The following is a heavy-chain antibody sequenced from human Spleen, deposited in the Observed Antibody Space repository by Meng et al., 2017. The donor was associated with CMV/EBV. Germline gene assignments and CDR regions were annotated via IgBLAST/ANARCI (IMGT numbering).Heavy chain of an antibody. V-gene: IGHV3-66*01. CDR2: IYSGGST. Sequence: QLQESAPGLVKPSGPLSRTCAVYGGSFSGYYWSWIRQSPGKGLEWVSVIYSGGSTYYADSVKGRFTISRDNSKNTLYLQMNSLRAEDTAVYYCAREADYGDYVFAYWGQGTLVTVSS. CDR3: AREADYGDYVFAY. D-gene: IGHD4-17*01. CDR1: GGSFSGYY. J-gene: IGHJ4*02.